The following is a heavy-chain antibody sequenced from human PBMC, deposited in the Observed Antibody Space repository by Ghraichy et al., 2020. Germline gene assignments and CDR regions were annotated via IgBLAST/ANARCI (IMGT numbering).Heavy chain of an antibody. CDR1: GYTFTRYN. Sequence: ASVKVSCKTSGYTFTRYNINWVRQAPGQGLEWMGIIKPRDGSTGYAQRFQGRVTMTMDTSTSTVYMELSSLRSEDTAVYYCTKDSGIGGAGIILSNGMDVWGQGTTVTVS. CDR3: TKDSGIGGAGIILSNGMDV. D-gene: IGHD6-19*01. J-gene: IGHJ6*02. CDR2: IKPRDGST. V-gene: IGHV1-46*01.